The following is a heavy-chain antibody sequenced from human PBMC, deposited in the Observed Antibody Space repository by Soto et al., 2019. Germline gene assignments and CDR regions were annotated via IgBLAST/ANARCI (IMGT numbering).Heavy chain of an antibody. Sequence: QVQLVQSGAEVRTPGASVKVSCKASGYTFTSYDINWVRQATGQGPEWMGWMNPDSGNTGYVQKFQGRVTRTRNTAISTADMELISLRSEDTAVYYCAGSVGCSSVNFDYGGQGTLVTVSS. D-gene: IGHD6-19*01. V-gene: IGHV1-8*01. CDR2: MNPDSGNT. CDR1: GYTFTSYD. J-gene: IGHJ4*02. CDR3: AGSVGCSSVNFDY.